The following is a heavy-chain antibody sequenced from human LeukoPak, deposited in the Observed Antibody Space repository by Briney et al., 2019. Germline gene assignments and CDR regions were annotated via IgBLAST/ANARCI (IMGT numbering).Heavy chain of an antibody. Sequence: GASVKVSCKASGYTFTSYGISWVRQAPGQGLEWMGWISAYNGNTNNAQKLQGRVTMTTDTSTSTAYMELRSLRSDDTAVYYCATRIVGAKVADYWGQGTLVTVSS. CDR3: ATRIVGAKVADY. CDR1: GYTFTSYG. J-gene: IGHJ4*02. V-gene: IGHV1-18*01. CDR2: ISAYNGNT. D-gene: IGHD1-26*01.